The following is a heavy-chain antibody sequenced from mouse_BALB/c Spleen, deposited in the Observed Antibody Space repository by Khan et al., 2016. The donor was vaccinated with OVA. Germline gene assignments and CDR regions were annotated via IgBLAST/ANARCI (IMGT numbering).Heavy chain of an antibody. J-gene: IGHJ2*01. CDR3: ARVFGGDFDY. CDR1: GYSITSDYA. Sequence: QLEESGPGLVKPSQSLSLTCTVTGYSITSDYAWNWVRQFPGNKLEWMGFISYSGNTKYNPSLKSRISMTRDTSKNQFFLQSNSVTPEDTATYYCARVFGGDFDYWGQGTTLIVSS. CDR2: ISYSGNT. V-gene: IGHV3-2*02.